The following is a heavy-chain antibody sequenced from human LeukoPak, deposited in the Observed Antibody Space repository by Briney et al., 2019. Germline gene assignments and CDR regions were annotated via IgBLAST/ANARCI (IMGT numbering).Heavy chain of an antibody. Sequence: GASVKVSCKASGYTFSSYGISWVRQAPGQGLEWMGWISVYNGNTNYAQKLQGRVTMTTDTSTSTAYMELSSLRSEDTAVYYCAREPNVDIVATSGNDYWGQGTLVTVSS. V-gene: IGHV1-18*01. J-gene: IGHJ4*02. CDR2: ISVYNGNT. D-gene: IGHD5-12*01. CDR3: AREPNVDIVATSGNDY. CDR1: GYTFSSYG.